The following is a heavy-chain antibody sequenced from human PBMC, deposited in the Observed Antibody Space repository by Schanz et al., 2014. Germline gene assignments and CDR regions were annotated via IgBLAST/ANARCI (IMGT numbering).Heavy chain of an antibody. J-gene: IGHJ4*02. Sequence: QVQLVQSGAEVKKPGASVKLSCKASNYIFTKYYIHCVRQAPGQVLEWMGMINPSGGSTSYAQKCQGRVTMTRDTSTSTVYMELSSLRSEDTAVYYCARDGEAAAGCDYWGQGTLVTVSS. CDR1: NYIFTKYY. CDR2: INPSGGST. CDR3: ARDGEAAAGCDY. V-gene: IGHV1-46*03. D-gene: IGHD6-13*01.